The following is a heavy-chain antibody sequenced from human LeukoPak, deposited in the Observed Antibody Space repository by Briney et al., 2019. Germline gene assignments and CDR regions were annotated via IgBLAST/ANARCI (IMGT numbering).Heavy chain of an antibody. Sequence: SQTLSLTCAISGDSVSSNSAAWNWLRQSTSRGLEWLGRTYYRSKWYTDYAISVTSRITINPDTSKNQFSLQLNSVTPEDTAVYYCARESQGYNSGWYNGYLEHWGQGTLVTVSS. CDR3: ARESQGYNSGWYNGYLEH. CDR2: TYYRSKWYT. D-gene: IGHD6-19*01. J-gene: IGHJ4*02. CDR1: GDSVSSNSAA. V-gene: IGHV6-1*01.